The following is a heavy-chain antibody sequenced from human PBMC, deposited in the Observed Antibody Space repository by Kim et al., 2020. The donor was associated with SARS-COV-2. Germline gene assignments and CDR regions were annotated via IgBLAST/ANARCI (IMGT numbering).Heavy chain of an antibody. J-gene: IGHJ4*02. Sequence: LSLTCAASGFTFSSFSMNCVRQAPGKGLEWVALIYYDGSNKYYADSVQGRFTISRDNSDNTLYLQMNSLRAEDTAIYYCAKDRIRDGRNDLDYWGRG. CDR3: AKDRIRDGRNDLDY. D-gene: IGHD2-8*01. CDR2: IYYDGSNK. CDR1: GFTFSSFS. V-gene: IGHV3-33*06.